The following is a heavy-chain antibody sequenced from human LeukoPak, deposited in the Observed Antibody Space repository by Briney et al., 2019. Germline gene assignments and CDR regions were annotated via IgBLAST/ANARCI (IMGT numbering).Heavy chain of an antibody. D-gene: IGHD3-10*01. CDR3: ARVAFGPHAMDV. CDR1: GFTFSTYS. CDR2: ISSDSTYI. V-gene: IGHV3-21*01. J-gene: IGHJ6*04. Sequence: NTGGSLRLSCAASGFTFSTYSICWVRQAPGKGLEGVSYISSDSTYIYYLDSVRGRFTVSRDNAKHSLYLYMNSLRAEDTAVYYCARVAFGPHAMDVWGKGTTVTVSS.